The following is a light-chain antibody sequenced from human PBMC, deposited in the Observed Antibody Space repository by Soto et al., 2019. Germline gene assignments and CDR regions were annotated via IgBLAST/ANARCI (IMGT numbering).Light chain of an antibody. CDR2: GAS. CDR1: QTVSSSY. J-gene: IGKJ1*01. Sequence: EIVVTQSPGTVSLSKGERATLSCRASQTVSSSYLAWYQQKPGQAPRLLIYGASSRATGIPDKFSGSGSGTVFTLTINILEPDDFAVYYCHQYGNSPQPFGQGTKVDIK. CDR3: HQYGNSPQP. V-gene: IGKV3-20*01.